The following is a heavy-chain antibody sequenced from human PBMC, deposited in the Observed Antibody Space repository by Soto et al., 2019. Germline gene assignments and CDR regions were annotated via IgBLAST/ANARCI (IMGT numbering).Heavy chain of an antibody. CDR3: VRETQIVMVVVPTPGSPGAFDM. CDR2: VSHEGVTK. V-gene: IGHV3-30-3*01. J-gene: IGHJ3*02. Sequence: QMQLVESGGGVVQPGRSLRLSCAASGFSFRNYNLHWVRQAPGKGLEWVAVVSHEGVTKHYAESVKGRLSISRDSSSDTLYLQMNSLRPEDTAVYYCVRETQIVMVVVPTPGSPGAFDMWGQGTMVTVSS. CDR1: GFSFRNYN. D-gene: IGHD2-15*01.